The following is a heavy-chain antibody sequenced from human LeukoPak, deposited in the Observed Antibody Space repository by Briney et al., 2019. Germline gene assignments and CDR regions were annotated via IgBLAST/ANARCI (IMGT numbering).Heavy chain of an antibody. CDR3: ARDDYNRL. Sequence: GGSLRLSCAASVFTLDNYHMPWVRQATGRGLEWVSAISASGGDTYYADSVKGRFTISRQSSENTLYLQMNSLRAEDTAVYYCARDDYNRLWGQGTLVTVSS. CDR2: ISASGGDT. V-gene: IGHV3-23*01. CDR1: VFTLDNYH. D-gene: IGHD5-24*01. J-gene: IGHJ4*02.